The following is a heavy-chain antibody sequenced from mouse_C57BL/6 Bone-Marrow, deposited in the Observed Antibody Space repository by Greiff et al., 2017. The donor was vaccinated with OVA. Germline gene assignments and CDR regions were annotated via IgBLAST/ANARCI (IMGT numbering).Heavy chain of an antibody. V-gene: IGHV1-81*01. Sequence: QVHVKQSGAELARPGASVKLSCKASGYTFTSYGISWVKQRTGQGLEWIGEIYPRSGNTYYNEKFKGKATLTADKSSSTAYMELRSLTSEDSAVYFCARLYDGYYFDYWGQGTTLTVSS. J-gene: IGHJ2*01. CDR1: GYTFTSYG. D-gene: IGHD2-3*01. CDR2: IYPRSGNT. CDR3: ARLYDGYYFDY.